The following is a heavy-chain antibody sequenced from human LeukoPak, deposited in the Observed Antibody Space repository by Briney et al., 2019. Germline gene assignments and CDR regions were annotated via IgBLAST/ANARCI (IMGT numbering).Heavy chain of an antibody. CDR3: ARVRFGELSTYYFDY. D-gene: IGHD3-10*01. CDR2: IYHSGST. V-gene: IGHV4-38-2*02. Sequence: SETLSLTCTVSGYSISSGYYWGWIRQPPGKGLEWIGSIYHSGSTYYNPSLKSRVTISVDTSKNQFSLKLSSVTAADTAVYYCARVRFGELSTYYFDYWGQGTLVTVSS. CDR1: GYSISSGYY. J-gene: IGHJ4*02.